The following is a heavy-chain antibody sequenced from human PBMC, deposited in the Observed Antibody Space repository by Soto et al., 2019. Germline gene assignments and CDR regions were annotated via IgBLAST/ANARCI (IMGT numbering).Heavy chain of an antibody. Sequence: GGSLRLSCAASGFTFSSYAMSWVFQAPGKGLEWVSAISGSGGSTYYADSVKGRFTISRDNSKNTLYLQMNSLRAEDTAVYYCASGLGELSTFDYWGQGTLVTVSS. D-gene: IGHD3-16*02. CDR1: GFTFSSYA. J-gene: IGHJ4*02. CDR2: ISGSGGST. V-gene: IGHV3-23*01. CDR3: ASGLGELSTFDY.